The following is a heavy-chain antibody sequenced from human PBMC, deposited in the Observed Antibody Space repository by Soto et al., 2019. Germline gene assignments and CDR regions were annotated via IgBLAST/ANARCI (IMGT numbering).Heavy chain of an antibody. CDR3: ARGSGSSGYLNYYYYGMDV. V-gene: IGHV4-4*02. Sequence: QVQLQESGPGLVKPSGTLSLTCAVSGGSISSSNWWSWVRQPPGKGLEWIGEIYHSGSTNYNPSLKSRVTISVDTSKNQFSLKLSSVTAADTAVYYCARGSGSSGYLNYYYYGMDVWGQGTTVTVSS. CDR1: GGSISSSNW. J-gene: IGHJ6*02. CDR2: IYHSGST. D-gene: IGHD3-22*01.